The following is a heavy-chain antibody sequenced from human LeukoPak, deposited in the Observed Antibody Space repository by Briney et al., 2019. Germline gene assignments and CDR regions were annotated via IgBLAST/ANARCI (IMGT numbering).Heavy chain of an antibody. CDR1: GFTFSSYSMN. CDR2: IYYSGST. CDR3: ARHPKDFDN. J-gene: IGHJ4*02. Sequence: GSLRLSCAASGFTFSSYSMNWVRQAPGKGLEWIGSIYYSGSTYYNPSLESRVTISVATSKNQFSLKLNSVTAADTAVYYCARHPKDFDNWGQGTLVTVSS. V-gene: IGHV4-59*05.